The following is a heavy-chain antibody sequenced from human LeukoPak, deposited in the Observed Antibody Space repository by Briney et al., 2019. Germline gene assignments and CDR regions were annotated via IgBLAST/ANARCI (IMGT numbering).Heavy chain of an antibody. J-gene: IGHJ4*02. CDR1: GFTFSSYA. D-gene: IGHD6-13*01. Sequence: PGGSLRLSCAASGFTFSSYAMHWVRQAPGKGLGWVAVISYDGSNKYYADSVKGRFTISRDNSKNTLYLQMNSLRAEDTAVYYCARRGSSWYKEIDYWGQGTLVTVSS. CDR3: ARRGSSWYKEIDY. V-gene: IGHV3-30-3*01. CDR2: ISYDGSNK.